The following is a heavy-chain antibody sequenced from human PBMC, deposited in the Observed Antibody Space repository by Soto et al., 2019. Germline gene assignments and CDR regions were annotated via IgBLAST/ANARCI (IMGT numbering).Heavy chain of an antibody. D-gene: IGHD3-3*01. CDR3: ARDYDFWSGLDYYGMDV. J-gene: IGHJ6*02. CDR1: GFTFSSYA. V-gene: IGHV3-30-3*01. Sequence: GGSLRLSCAASGFTFSSYAMHWVRQAPGKGLEWVAVISYDGSNKYYADSVKGRFTISRDNSKNTLYLQMNSLRAEDTAVYYCARDYDFWSGLDYYGMDVWGQGTTVTVSS. CDR2: ISYDGSNK.